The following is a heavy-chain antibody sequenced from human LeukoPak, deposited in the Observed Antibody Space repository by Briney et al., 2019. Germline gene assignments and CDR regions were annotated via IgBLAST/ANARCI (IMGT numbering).Heavy chain of an antibody. V-gene: IGHV4-34*01. CDR1: GGSFSGYY. D-gene: IGHD3-10*01. CDR3: ARTVRGVYYYYGMDV. CDR2: INHSGST. J-gene: IGHJ6*02. Sequence: PETLTLTCAVYGGSFSGYYWSWIRQPPGKGLEWIGEINHSGSTNYNPSLKSRVTISVDTSKNQFSLKLSSVTAADTAVYYCARTVRGVYYYYGMDVWGQGTTVTVSS.